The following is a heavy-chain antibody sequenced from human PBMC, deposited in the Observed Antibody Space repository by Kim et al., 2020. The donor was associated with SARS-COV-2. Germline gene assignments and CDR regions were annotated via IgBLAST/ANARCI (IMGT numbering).Heavy chain of an antibody. Sequence: SVKVSCKASGFTFSGSAVQWVRQARGQRLEWIGWIVVASGHTHYTQNFQERVTITRDMSTGTAYMELSSLRSEDTAVYYCAADTHSLYNWNQFDYWGQGTLVTVSS. J-gene: IGHJ4*02. V-gene: IGHV1-58*01. CDR2: IVVASGHT. D-gene: IGHD1-20*01. CDR1: GFTFSGSA. CDR3: AADTHSLYNWNQFDY.